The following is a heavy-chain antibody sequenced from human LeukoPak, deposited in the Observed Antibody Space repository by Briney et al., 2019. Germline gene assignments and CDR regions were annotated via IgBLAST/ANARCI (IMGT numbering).Heavy chain of an antibody. CDR2: IYYSGTT. J-gene: IGHJ5*02. CDR3: ARLPTGFPNWFDP. D-gene: IGHD2-8*02. CDR1: GGSIISSSYN. V-gene: IGHV4-39*01. Sequence: SETLSLTCTVSGGSIISSSYNWGWIRQPPGKGLEWIGTIYYSGTTYYNPSLQSRVTISVDTSKNEFSLKVNSVTAADTAVYYRARLPTGFPNWFDPWGQGTRVTVSS.